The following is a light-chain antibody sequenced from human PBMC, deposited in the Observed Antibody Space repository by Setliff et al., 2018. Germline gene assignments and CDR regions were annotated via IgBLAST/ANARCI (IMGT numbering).Light chain of an antibody. CDR2: DVS. Sequence: QSALTQPASVSGSPGQSITISCTGTSSDVGGYDYVSWYQQHPGKAPKLMIYDVSKRPSGLSNRFSGSKSGNTASLTISGPQAEDDADYYCSSHTTSSTGVFGGGTKVTV. J-gene: IGLJ3*02. V-gene: IGLV2-14*01. CDR1: SSDVGGYDY. CDR3: SSHTTSSTGV.